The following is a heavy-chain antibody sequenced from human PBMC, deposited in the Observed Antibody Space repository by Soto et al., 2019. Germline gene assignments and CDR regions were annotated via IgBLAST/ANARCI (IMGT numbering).Heavy chain of an antibody. CDR1: GFTFSSYA. Sequence: QVQLVESVGGVVQPGRSLRLSCAASGFTFSSYAMHWVRQAPGKGLEWVAVISYDGSNKYYEDSVKGRFTISRDNSKNTLYLQMNSMRAEDTAVYYCARVYCSCGSCPLGRYYYGMDVWGQGTTGTVSS. CDR3: ARVYCSCGSCPLGRYYYGMDV. CDR2: ISYDGSNK. J-gene: IGHJ6*02. D-gene: IGHD2-15*01. V-gene: IGHV3-30-3*01.